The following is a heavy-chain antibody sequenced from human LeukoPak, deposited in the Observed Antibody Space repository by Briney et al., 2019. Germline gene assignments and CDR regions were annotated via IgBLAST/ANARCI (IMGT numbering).Heavy chain of an antibody. V-gene: IGHV3-48*03. CDR3: ARGVAVAGTSDY. J-gene: IGHJ4*02. D-gene: IGHD6-19*01. CDR2: ISSSGSTI. CDR1: GFAFSSYE. Sequence: GGSLRLSCAASGFAFSSYEMNWVRQAPGKGLEWVSYISSSGSTIYYADSVKGRFTVSRDNAKNSLYLQMNSLRAEDTAVYYCARGVAVAGTSDYWGQGTLVTVSS.